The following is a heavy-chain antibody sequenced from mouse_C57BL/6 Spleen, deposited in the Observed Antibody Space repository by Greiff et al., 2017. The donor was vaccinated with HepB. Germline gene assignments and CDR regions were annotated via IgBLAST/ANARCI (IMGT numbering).Heavy chain of an antibody. D-gene: IGHD1-1*01. V-gene: IGHV1-55*01. CDR3: ARPLITTVVATDAMDY. CDR1: GYTFTSYW. Sequence: VQLQQPGAELVKPGASVKMSCKASGYTFTSYWITWVKQRPGQGLEWIGDIYPGSGSTNYNEKFKSKATLTVDTSSSTAYMQLSSLTSEDSAVYYCARPLITTVVATDAMDYWGQGTSVTVSS. CDR2: IYPGSGST. J-gene: IGHJ4*01.